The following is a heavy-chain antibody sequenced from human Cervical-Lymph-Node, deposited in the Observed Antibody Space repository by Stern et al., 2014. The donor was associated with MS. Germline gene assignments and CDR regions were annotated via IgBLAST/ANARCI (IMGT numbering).Heavy chain of an antibody. CDR3: ATDASTTVTPSLWDAFDV. D-gene: IGHD4-17*01. CDR2: IIPLFART. J-gene: IGHJ3*01. V-gene: IGHV1-69*01. Sequence: VHLVESGAEVKRPGSSVKVSCRASGGTFRSSALTWVRQAPGHGPEWMGGIIPLFARTNYAQRFQGRVTITADESTSTAYMELSSLRFDDTAVYYCATDASTTVTPSLWDAFDVWGQGTMVTVSS. CDR1: GGTFRSSA.